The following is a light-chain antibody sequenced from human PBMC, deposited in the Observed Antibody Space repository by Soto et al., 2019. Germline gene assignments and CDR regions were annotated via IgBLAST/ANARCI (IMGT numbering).Light chain of an antibody. Sequence: QSVLTQPPSASGTPGQRVTICCSGSSXNIGSNYVYWYQQLPGTAPKLLIYSNNQRPSGVPDRFSGSKSGTSASLASSGIRSEDEADYYCAAWVDSLSGYVFRTRTKVTV. CDR3: AAWVDSLSGYV. CDR2: SNN. J-gene: IGLJ1*01. CDR1: SXNIGSNY. V-gene: IGLV1-47*02.